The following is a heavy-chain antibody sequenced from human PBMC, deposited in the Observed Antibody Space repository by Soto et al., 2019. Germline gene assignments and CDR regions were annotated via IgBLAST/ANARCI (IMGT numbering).Heavy chain of an antibody. Sequence: DVQLLESGGGLVQPGGSLRLSCAASGFTFSSYAMSWVRQAPGKGLEWVSAISGSGISTYYADSVKGRFTISRDNSKNTLYLQMNSLRAEDTAVYYCAKDLGYSTGWEPFDYWGQGTLVTVSS. D-gene: IGHD6-19*01. V-gene: IGHV3-23*01. J-gene: IGHJ4*02. CDR3: AKDLGYSTGWEPFDY. CDR2: ISGSGIST. CDR1: GFTFSSYA.